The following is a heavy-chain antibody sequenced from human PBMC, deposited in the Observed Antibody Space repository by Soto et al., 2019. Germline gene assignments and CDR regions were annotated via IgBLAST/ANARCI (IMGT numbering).Heavy chain of an antibody. Sequence: QITLKESGPPLVKPTQTLTLTCTFSGFSLSTSGVGVGWIRQPPGKALEWLALMYWDDDKPYSPSLRSMLTITKDTSKNPVVLTMTNMDPVDTATDYCALRPPVGSGSVDLDYWGEGNLITVSS. CDR1: GFSLSTSGVG. D-gene: IGHD3-10*01. V-gene: IGHV2-5*02. CDR3: ALRPPVGSGSVDLDY. J-gene: IGHJ4*02. CDR2: MYWDDDK.